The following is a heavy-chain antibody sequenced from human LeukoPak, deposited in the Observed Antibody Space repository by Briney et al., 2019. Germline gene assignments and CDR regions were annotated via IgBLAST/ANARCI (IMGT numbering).Heavy chain of an antibody. D-gene: IGHD2-21*01. CDR2: IYYSGST. CDR3: ARVTVVDLVIDY. J-gene: IGHJ4*02. Sequence: SETLSLTCTVSGGSISSYYWSWIRQPPGKGLEWIGYIYYSGSTNYNPSLKSRVTISVDTSKNQFSLKLSSVTAANTAVYYCARVTVVDLVIDYWGQGTLVTVSS. CDR1: GGSISSYY. V-gene: IGHV4-59*01.